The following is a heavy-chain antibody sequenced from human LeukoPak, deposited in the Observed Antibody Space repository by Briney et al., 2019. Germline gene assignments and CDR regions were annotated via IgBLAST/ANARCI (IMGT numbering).Heavy chain of an antibody. CDR2: IYTSGST. D-gene: IGHD2-8*02. J-gene: IGHJ6*03. CDR1: GGSISGYF. V-gene: IGHV4-4*07. CDR3: ARGYSTGSKSCSLYYYMDV. Sequence: SETLSLTCTVSGGSISGYFRTWIRQAPGKGLEWIWRIYTSGSTKYNPSLKSRVTIPLDRSKNQFSLKLTSVTAADTAVYYCARGYSTGSKSCSLYYYMDVWGKGTTVTV.